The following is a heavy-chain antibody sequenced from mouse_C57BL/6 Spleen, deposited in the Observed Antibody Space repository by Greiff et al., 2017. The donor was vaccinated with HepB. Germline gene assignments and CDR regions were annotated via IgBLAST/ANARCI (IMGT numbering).Heavy chain of an antibody. J-gene: IGHJ1*03. CDR2: ISDGGSYT. CDR1: GFTFSSYA. D-gene: IGHD1-1*01. CDR3: ARDDGSSSEGYFDV. Sequence: DVMLVESGGGLVKPGGSLKLSCAASGFTFSSYAMSWVRQTPEKRLEWVATISDGGSYTYYPDNVKGRFTISRDNAKNNLYLQMSHLKSEDTAMYYCARDDGSSSEGYFDVWGTGTTVTVSS. V-gene: IGHV5-4*01.